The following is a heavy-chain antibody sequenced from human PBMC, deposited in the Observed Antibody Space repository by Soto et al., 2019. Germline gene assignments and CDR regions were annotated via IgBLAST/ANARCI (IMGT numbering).Heavy chain of an antibody. CDR2: ISSSSSYI. V-gene: IGHV3-21*01. CDR1: GFTFSSYS. J-gene: IGHJ6*03. CDR3: ARDIVVVVAATQYYYYYMDV. D-gene: IGHD2-15*01. Sequence: GGSLRLSCAASGFTFSSYSMNWVRQAPGKGLEWVSSISSSSSYIYYADSVKGRFTISRDNAKNSLYLQMNSLRAEDTAVYYCARDIVVVVAATQYYYYYMDVWGKGTTVTVSS.